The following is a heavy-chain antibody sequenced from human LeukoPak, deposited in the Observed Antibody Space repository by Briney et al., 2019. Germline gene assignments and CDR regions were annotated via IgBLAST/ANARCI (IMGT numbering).Heavy chain of an antibody. CDR2: IDGSGHYI. CDR1: GFSFSTYA. J-gene: IGHJ4*02. CDR3: AKNFGPGNAFYDY. D-gene: IGHD3-10*01. V-gene: IGHV3-23*01. Sequence: GSLRLSCAASGFSFSTYAMTWVRQAPGRGLEWVSAIDGSGHYIFYRDSVQGRFTTSRDNSRTTLFLQMNSLTAEDSAVYYCAKNFGPGNAFYDYWGQGVLVTVSS.